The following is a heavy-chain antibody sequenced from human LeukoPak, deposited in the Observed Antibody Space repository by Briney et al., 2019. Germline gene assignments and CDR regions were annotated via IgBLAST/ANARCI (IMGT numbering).Heavy chain of an antibody. CDR1: GYSISSGYY. CDR2: IYHSGST. V-gene: IGHV4-38-2*02. D-gene: IGHD6-19*01. Sequence: SETLSLTCTVSGYSISSGYYWGWIRQPPGKGLEWIGSIYHSGSTYYNPSLKSRVTISVDTSKNHLSLKLSSVTAADTAVYYCARLVSGVGYFDYWGQGTLVTVSS. J-gene: IGHJ4*02. CDR3: ARLVSGVGYFDY.